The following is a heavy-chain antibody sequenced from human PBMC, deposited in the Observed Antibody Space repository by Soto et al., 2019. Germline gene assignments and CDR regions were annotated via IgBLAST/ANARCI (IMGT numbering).Heavy chain of an antibody. Sequence: PSETLSLTCAVYGGSFSGHYWSWIRQPPGKGLEWIGEINHSGSTNYNPSLRSRVTISVDTSKNQFSLKVFSVTAADTAVYYCAKSRDGYTPLDSWGQVSLVSVS. CDR2: INHSGST. J-gene: IGHJ4*02. D-gene: IGHD5-18*01. CDR1: GGSFSGHY. CDR3: AKSRDGYTPLDS. V-gene: IGHV4-34*01.